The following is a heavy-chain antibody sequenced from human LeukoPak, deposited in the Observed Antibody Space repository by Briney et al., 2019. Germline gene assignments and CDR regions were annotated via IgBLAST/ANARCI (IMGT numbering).Heavy chain of an antibody. CDR1: GGSFSGYY. CDR3: ARARGYIAAAGYDY. Sequence: SETLSLTCAVYGGSFSGYYWSWIRQPPGKGLEWIGEINHSGSTNYNPSLKSRVTISVDTSKNQFSLRLSSVTAADTAVYYCARARGYIAAAGYDYWGQGTLVTVSS. CDR2: INHSGST. V-gene: IGHV4-34*01. J-gene: IGHJ4*02. D-gene: IGHD6-13*01.